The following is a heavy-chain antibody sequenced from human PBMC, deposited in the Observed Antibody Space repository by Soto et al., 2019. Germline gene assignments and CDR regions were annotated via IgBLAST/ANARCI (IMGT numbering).Heavy chain of an antibody. D-gene: IGHD3-16*01. J-gene: IGHJ2*01. V-gene: IGHV4-34*01. CDR2: INHSGST. CDR1: GGSFSGYY. CDR3: ARGWGPRL. Sequence: QVQLQQWGAGLLKPSETLSLTCAVYGGSFSGYYWSWIRQPPGKGLEWIGEINHSGSTNYNPSLXSXVXXSVDTSKNQFSLKLSSVTAADTAVYYCARGWGPRLWGRGTLVTVSS.